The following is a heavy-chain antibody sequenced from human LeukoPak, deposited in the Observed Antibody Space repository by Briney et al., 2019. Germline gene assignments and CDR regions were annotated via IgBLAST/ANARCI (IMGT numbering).Heavy chain of an antibody. J-gene: IGHJ3*02. CDR2: INPNSGGT. V-gene: IGHV1-2*02. CDR1: GYTLTGYY. Sequence: ASVTVSCKASGYTLTGYYMNGVRQAPGKGLKGLGWINPNSGGTNYAQKFQGRVTMTRDTSISTAYMELSRLRSDDTAVYYCAKALKGELRDAFDIWGQGTMVTVSS. D-gene: IGHD1-26*01. CDR3: AKALKGELRDAFDI.